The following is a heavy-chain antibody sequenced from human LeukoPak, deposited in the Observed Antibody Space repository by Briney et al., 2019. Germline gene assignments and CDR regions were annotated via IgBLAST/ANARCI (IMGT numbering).Heavy chain of an antibody. CDR1: GFTFSSYA. Sequence: GGSLRLSCAASGFTFSSYAMSWVRQAPGKGLEWVSTISNSGGTTYYADSVKGRFTISRDKSKNTLYLQMNNLRAEDTAVYYCAGLVGVGTGAFDIWGQGTMVTVSS. CDR2: ISNSGGTT. CDR3: AGLVGVGTGAFDI. D-gene: IGHD1-26*01. V-gene: IGHV3-23*01. J-gene: IGHJ3*02.